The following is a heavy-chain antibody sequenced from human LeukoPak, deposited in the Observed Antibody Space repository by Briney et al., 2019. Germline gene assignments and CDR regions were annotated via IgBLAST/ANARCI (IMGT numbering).Heavy chain of an antibody. J-gene: IGHJ3*02. CDR3: ARDPYRFAFDI. CDR2: IYYSGST. D-gene: IGHD1-26*01. CDR1: GGSISSYY. V-gene: IGHV4-59*01. Sequence: SETLSLTCTVSGGSISSYYWSWIRQPPGKGLEWIGYIYYSGSTNYNPSLKSRVTISVDTSKNQFSLKLSSVTAADTAVYYCARDPYRFAFDIWGQGTVVLVSS.